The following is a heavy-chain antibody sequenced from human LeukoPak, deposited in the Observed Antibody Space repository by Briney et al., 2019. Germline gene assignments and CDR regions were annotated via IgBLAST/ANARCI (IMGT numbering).Heavy chain of an antibody. D-gene: IGHD1-26*01. Sequence: SETLSLTCTVSGGSISSYYWSWIRQPPGKGLEWIGYMYYSGSTNYNPSLKSRVTISVDTSKNQFSLKLSSVTAADTAVYYCASLYSGSYDTGSFDYFNNCGRGTLVTVSS. CDR3: ASLYSGSYDTGSFDYFNN. CDR2: MYYSGST. CDR1: GGSISSYY. J-gene: IGHJ4*02. V-gene: IGHV4-59*01.